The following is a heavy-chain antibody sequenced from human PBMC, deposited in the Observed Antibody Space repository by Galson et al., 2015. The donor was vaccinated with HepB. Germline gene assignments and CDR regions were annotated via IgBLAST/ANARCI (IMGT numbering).Heavy chain of an antibody. Sequence: QSGAEVKKPGESLKISCKGSGYSLTSYWIGWVRQMPGKGLEWMGIIYPGDSDTRYSPSFQGRFTIFRDNSKNTLYLQMNSLRAEDTAVYYCVQGPYYDSGGYYDDYWGQGTLVIVSS. CDR2: IYPGDSDT. D-gene: IGHD3-22*01. V-gene: IGHV5-51*03. CDR3: VQGPYYDSGGYYDDY. J-gene: IGHJ4*02. CDR1: GYSLTSYW.